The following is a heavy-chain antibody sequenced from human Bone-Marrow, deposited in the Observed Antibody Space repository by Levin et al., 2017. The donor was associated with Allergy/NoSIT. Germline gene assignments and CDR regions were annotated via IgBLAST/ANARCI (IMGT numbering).Heavy chain of an antibody. CDR3: ARSVGISYYYGMSV. V-gene: IGHV4-38-2*01. Sequence: ASETLSLTCDVSGYSISSGYYWGWLRQSPAKGLEWIGNIYHSGSTYCNPAFKSRVTVSIDTSKNQFSLKLTSVTAADTAVYYCARSVGISYYYGMSVWGPGTTVTVSS. CDR1: GYSISSGYY. D-gene: IGHD1-26*01. CDR2: IYHSGST. J-gene: IGHJ6*02.